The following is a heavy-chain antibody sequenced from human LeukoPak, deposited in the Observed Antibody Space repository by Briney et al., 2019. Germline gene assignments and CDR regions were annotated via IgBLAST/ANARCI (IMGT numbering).Heavy chain of an antibody. J-gene: IGHJ4*02. D-gene: IGHD3-22*01. CDR2: IYLGDSHA. CDR1: GYSITTYW. CDR3: VSAVHVTTYLGQ. V-gene: IGHV5-51*01. Sequence: GESLKISCKGSGYSITTYWIGWVRQMPGKGLEWLGLIYLGDSHASHSPSSFQGQVTISADKSINTAYLQWSSLKASDSAMYYCVSAVHVTTYLGQWGQGILVTVSS.